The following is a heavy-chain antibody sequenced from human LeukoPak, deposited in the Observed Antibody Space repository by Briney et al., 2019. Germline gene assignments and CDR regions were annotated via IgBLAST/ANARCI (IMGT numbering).Heavy chain of an antibody. D-gene: IGHD5-12*01. CDR1: GGSISSSSYY. CDR3: ARSSGYVSYFDY. CDR2: IYYSGST. Sequence: SETLSLTCTVSGGSISSSSYYWGWIRQPPGKGLGWIGSIYYSGSTYYNPSLKSRVTISVDTSKNQFSLKLSSVTAADTAVYYCARSSGYVSYFDYWGQGTLVTVSS. V-gene: IGHV4-39*01. J-gene: IGHJ4*02.